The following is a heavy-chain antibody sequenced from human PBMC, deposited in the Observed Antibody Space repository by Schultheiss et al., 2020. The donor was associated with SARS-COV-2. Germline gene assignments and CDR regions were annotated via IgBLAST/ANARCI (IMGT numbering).Heavy chain of an antibody. V-gene: IGHV3-7*01. CDR1: GFTFSGSA. J-gene: IGHJ4*02. CDR2: IKQDGSEK. Sequence: GESLKISCAASGFTFSGSAMHWVRQAPGKGLEWVANIKQDGSEKYYVDSVKGRFTISRDNAKNSLYLQMNSLRAEDTAVYYCARGNLREDYWGQGTLVTVSS. D-gene: IGHD5-12*01. CDR3: ARGNLREDY.